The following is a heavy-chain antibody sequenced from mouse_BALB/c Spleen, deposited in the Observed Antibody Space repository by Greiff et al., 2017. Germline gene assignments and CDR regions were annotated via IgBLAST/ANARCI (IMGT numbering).Heavy chain of an antibody. CDR3: ARGGYDVPFFDY. D-gene: IGHD2-2*01. CDR2: IDPSDSET. CDR1: GYSFTSYW. Sequence: VQLQQSGPQLVRPGASVKISCKASGYSFTSYWMHWVKQRPGQGLEWIGMIDPSDSETRLNQKFKDKATLTVDKSSSTAYMQLSSPTSEDSAVYYCARGGYDVPFFDYWGQGTTLTVSS. V-gene: IGHV1S127*01. J-gene: IGHJ2*01.